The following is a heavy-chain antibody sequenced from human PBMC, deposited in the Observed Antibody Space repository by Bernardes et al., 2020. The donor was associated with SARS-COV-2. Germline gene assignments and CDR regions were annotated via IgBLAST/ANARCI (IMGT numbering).Heavy chain of an antibody. J-gene: IGHJ1*01. CDR3: ARGGRITIFGVVIYEYFQH. V-gene: IGHV4-34*01. CDR2: INHSGST. CDR1: GGSFSGYY. D-gene: IGHD3-3*01. Sequence: SETLSLTCAVYGGSFSGYYWSWIRQPPGKGLEWIGEINHSGSTNYNPSLKSRVTISVDTSKNQFSLKLSSVTAADTAVYYCARGGRITIFGVVIYEYFQHWGQGTLVTVSS.